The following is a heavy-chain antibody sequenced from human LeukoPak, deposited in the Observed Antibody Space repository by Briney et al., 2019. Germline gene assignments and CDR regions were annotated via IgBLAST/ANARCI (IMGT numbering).Heavy chain of an antibody. CDR1: GFTFSSYG. CDR3: GRSQAGTLSGYFDY. D-gene: IGHD3-10*01. J-gene: IGHJ4*02. Sequence: GGSLRLSCAASGFTFSSYGMNWVRQAPGKGLEWVSTISSSGSYTYYTDSVKGRFTISRDDAKNSLYLQVNSLRAEDTAVYYCGRSQAGTLSGYFDYWGQGALVTVSS. CDR2: ISSSGSYT. V-gene: IGHV3-21*01.